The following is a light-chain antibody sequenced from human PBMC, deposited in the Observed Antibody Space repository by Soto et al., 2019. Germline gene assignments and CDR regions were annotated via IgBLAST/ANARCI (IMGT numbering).Light chain of an antibody. J-gene: IGKJ2*01. CDR1: QTVSSYF. CDR2: GTS. CDR3: LHYGGSALYS. Sequence: EIVLTQSPGTLSLSPGERATLSCRASQTVSSYFLAWYQQKPGQAPRLLIYGTSNRATGIPDRFSGSGSETDFTLIISRLQPEDFPVSYCLHYGGSALYSFGHGTKL. V-gene: IGKV3-20*01.